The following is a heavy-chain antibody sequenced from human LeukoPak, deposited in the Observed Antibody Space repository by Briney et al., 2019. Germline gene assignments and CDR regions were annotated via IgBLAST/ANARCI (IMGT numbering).Heavy chain of an antibody. J-gene: IGHJ6*03. CDR1: GVSINTGDYY. D-gene: IGHD6-6*01. CDR3: AVEYSSSSGVYYYYYMDV. V-gene: IGHV4-61*02. CDR2: IYTSGST. Sequence: PSQTLSLTCTVSGVSINTGDYYWSWIRQPAGKGLEWIGRIYTSGSTNYDPSLKSRVTISIDTSKNQFSLKLTSVTAADTAVYYCAVEYSSSSGVYYYYYMDVWGKGTTVTVSS.